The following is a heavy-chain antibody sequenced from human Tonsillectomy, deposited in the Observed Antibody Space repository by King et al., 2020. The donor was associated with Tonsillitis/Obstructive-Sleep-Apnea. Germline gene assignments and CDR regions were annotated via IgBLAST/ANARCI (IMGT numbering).Heavy chain of an antibody. V-gene: IGHV5-51*01. D-gene: IGHD2-15*01. CDR1: AYTFTTYW. Sequence: VQLVESGAEVKKPGESLKISCKGSAYTFTTYWIAWVRQMPGKGLEWMGIIYPTDSVTKYRPSFQGHVTISVDKSISTAYLQWSSLSAADTAMYYCAKSVRNDSLYMDVWGKGTPVTVSS. J-gene: IGHJ6*03. CDR3: AKSVRNDSLYMDV. CDR2: IYPTDSVT.